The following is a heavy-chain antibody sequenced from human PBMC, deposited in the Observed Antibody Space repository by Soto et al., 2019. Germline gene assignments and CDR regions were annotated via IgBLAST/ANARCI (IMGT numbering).Heavy chain of an antibody. J-gene: IGHJ5*02. CDR1: GYTFTDCF. CDR2: INPKSRGA. CDR3: ARVTLKAGNWFDP. Sequence: ASVKVSCKASGYTFTDCFIHWARQAPGQGFEWMGWINPKSRGATYAQKFQGRVTMTRDTSNTTAYMELRGLRSDDTAIYYCARVTLKAGNWFDPWGQGTLVTVSS. V-gene: IGHV1-2*02.